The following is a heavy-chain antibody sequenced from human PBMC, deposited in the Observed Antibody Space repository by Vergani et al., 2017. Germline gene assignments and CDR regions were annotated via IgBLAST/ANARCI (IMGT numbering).Heavy chain of an antibody. CDR1: GGPISSGSYY. Sequence: QVQLQESGPGLVKPSQTLSLTCTVSGGPISSGSYYWSWIRQPAGKGLEWIGRIYTSGSTNYSPSLKSRVTMSVDTSKNQFSLKLSSVTAADTAVYYCARFTYYYDSSGYSPWAFDIWGEGTMVTVSS. CDR2: IYTSGST. J-gene: IGHJ3*02. CDR3: ARFTYYYDSSGYSPWAFDI. V-gene: IGHV4-61*02. D-gene: IGHD3-22*01.